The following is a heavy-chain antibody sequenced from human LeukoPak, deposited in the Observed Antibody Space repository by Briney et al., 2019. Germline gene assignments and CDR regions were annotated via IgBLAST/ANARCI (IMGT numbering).Heavy chain of an antibody. J-gene: IGHJ4*02. V-gene: IGHV1-69*05. CDR2: IIPIFGTA. D-gene: IGHD6-13*01. CDR1: GGTFSSYA. Sequence: SVKVSCKASGGTFSSYAISWVRQAPGQGLEWMGGIIPIFGTANYAQKLQGRVTMTTDTSTSTAYMELRSLRSDDTAVYYCAVRNRSSWSPFDFWGQGTLVTVSS. CDR3: AVRNRSSWSPFDF.